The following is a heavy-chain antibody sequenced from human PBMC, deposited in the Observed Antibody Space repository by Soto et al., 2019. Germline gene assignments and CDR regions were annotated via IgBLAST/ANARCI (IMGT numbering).Heavy chain of an antibody. CDR3: AKDSWAIFGVPAGEYYAMDV. CDR2: IIGRCGTT. J-gene: IGHJ6*02. V-gene: IGHV3-23*01. CDR1: GFTFEHYA. Sequence: GWSLSPPSLPSGFTFEHYAMSWVCQAPGKDVVWVSAIIGRCGTTYYSDSVKGRFTISRGNSKNTVYLQMNDLRVEDAAEYFCAKDSWAIFGVPAGEYYAMDVWGQGTTVTAP. D-gene: IGHD3-3*01.